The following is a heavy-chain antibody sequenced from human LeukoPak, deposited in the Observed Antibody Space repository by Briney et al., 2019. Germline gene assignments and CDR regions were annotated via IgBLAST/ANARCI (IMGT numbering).Heavy chain of an antibody. CDR1: GYTFTSYY. J-gene: IGHJ6*03. CDR2: INPSGGST. D-gene: IGHD2-15*01. V-gene: IGHV1-46*01. Sequence: ASVKVSCKASGYTFTSYYMHWVRQAPGRGLEWMGIINPSGGSTSYAQKFQGRVTMTRDTSTSTVYMELSSLRSEDTAVYYCARDLIKDSHYHYYYHMDVWGKGTTVTVSS. CDR3: ARDLIKDSHYHYYYHMDV.